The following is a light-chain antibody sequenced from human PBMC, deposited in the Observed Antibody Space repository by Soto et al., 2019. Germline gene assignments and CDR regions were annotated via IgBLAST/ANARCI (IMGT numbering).Light chain of an antibody. CDR1: SSDVGGYNY. CDR2: DVS. Sequence: QSALTQPASVSGSPGQSITISCTGTSSDVGGYNYVSWYQQHPGKAPKLMIYDVSNWPSGGSNRFSGSKSGNTASLTISGLQAEDEADYYCSSYTSSSTPLFGGGTKVTVL. J-gene: IGLJ3*02. CDR3: SSYTSSSTPL. V-gene: IGLV2-14*01.